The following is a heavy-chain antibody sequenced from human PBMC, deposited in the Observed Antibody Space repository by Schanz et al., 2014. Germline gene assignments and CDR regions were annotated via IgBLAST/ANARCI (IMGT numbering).Heavy chain of an antibody. J-gene: IGHJ4*02. CDR3: ASSGAGYSSSWDIDY. D-gene: IGHD6-13*01. CDR1: GGTFSTYT. V-gene: IGHV1-69*02. Sequence: QVQLVQSGAEVKKPGSSVKVSCKASGGTFSTYTISWLRQAPGQGLEWMGRIIPILGIANYAQKFQGRVTITADNSTFTAYMDVSSLRSEDTAVYYCASSGAGYSSSWDIDYWGQGTPVTVSS. CDR2: IIPILGIA.